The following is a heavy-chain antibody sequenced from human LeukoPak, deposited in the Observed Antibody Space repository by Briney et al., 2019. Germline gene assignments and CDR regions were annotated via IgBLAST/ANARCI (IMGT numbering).Heavy chain of an antibody. CDR2: IAVGSGNT. D-gene: IGHD3-22*01. J-gene: IGHJ4*02. CDR3: AAVFGSGYYFYFDY. Sequence: AVKVSCKASGFTFTSSSMQWVRQARGQRLEWIGWIAVGSGNTNYAQKFQGRVTITRDMSTSTAYMELSSLRSEDTALYYCAAVFGSGYYFYFDYWGQGTLVT. CDR1: GFTFTSSS. V-gene: IGHV1-58*02.